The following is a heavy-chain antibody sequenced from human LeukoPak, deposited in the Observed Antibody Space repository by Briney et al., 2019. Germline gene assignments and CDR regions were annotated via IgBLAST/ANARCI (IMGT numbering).Heavy chain of an antibody. V-gene: IGHV4-39*07. J-gene: IGHJ4*02. CDR3: ARENYYDSSGYNDY. Sequence: PSETLSLTCTVSGGSISSSSYYWGWIRRPPGKGLEWIGSIYYSGSTYYNPSLKSRVTISVDTSKNQFSLKLSSVTAADTAVYYCARENYYDSSGYNDYWGQGTLVTVSS. CDR1: GGSISSSSYY. CDR2: IYYSGST. D-gene: IGHD3-22*01.